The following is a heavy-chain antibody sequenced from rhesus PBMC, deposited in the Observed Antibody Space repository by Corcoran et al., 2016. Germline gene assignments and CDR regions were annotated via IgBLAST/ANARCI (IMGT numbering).Heavy chain of an antibody. D-gene: IGHD4-29*01. CDR3: AREGSGGSSS. CDR2: ISYSAST. J-gene: IGHJ4*01. CDR1: GGSISSSYYS. Sequence: QVQLQESGPGLVKPSETLSLTCAVSGGSISSSYYSWSWIRPSPGKGLEWIGYISYSASTNYNPSLKNRVTISKDTSKNQFSLKLSSVTAADTAVYYCAREGSGGSSSWGQGVLVTVSS. V-gene: IGHV4-122*02.